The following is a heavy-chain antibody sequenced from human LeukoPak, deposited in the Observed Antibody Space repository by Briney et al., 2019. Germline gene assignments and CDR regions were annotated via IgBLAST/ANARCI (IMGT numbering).Heavy chain of an antibody. J-gene: IGHJ4*02. D-gene: IGHD5-18*01. Sequence: PSETLSLTCTVSGGSISSYYWSWIRQPAGKGLEWIGRIYTSGSTNYNPSLKSRVTMSVDTSKNQFSLKLSSVTAADTAVYYCARGDGGGKYSYGLGDPFDYWGQGTLVTVSS. CDR1: GGSISSYY. CDR2: IYTSGST. V-gene: IGHV4-4*07. CDR3: ARGDGGGKYSYGLGDPFDY.